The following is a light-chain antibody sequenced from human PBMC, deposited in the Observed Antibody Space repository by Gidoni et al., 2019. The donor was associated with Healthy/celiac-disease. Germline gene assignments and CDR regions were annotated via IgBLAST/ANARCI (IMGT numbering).Light chain of an antibody. CDR1: QSISSW. V-gene: IGKV1-5*01. CDR2: DAS. CDR3: QQYNSYPWT. Sequence: DIPITQSPSTLSASVGARVTLTCRASQSISSWLAWYQQTPEKAPQLLIYDASSLESWVPTRFSGRGSGTEFTLTSSSLQPDDFATYYWQQYNSYPWTFGQXTKVEIK. J-gene: IGKJ1*01.